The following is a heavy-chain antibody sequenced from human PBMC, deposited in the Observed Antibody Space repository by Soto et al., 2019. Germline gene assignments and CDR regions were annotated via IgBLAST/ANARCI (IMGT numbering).Heavy chain of an antibody. CDR3: ATFAGSSGWYFDY. V-gene: IGHV4-34*01. Sequence: NPSETLSLTCAVYGGSFSGYYWSWIRQPPGKGLEWIGEINHSGSTNYNPSLKSRVTISVDTSKNQFSLKLSSVTAADTAVYYCATFAGSSGWYFDYWGQGTLVTVSS. J-gene: IGHJ4*02. CDR2: INHSGST. D-gene: IGHD6-19*01. CDR1: GGSFSGYY.